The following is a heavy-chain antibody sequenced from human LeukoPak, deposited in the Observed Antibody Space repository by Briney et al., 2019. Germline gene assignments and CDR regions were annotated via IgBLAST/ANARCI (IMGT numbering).Heavy chain of an antibody. Sequence: PSETLSLTCDVSGVSINTCCYYWTWIRQPPRKGLEWIGYKYYSGITRYNSSLRSRLTISLDSSKNQFSLRLTSVTAADTAVYYCARGRSYGFDFDSWGPGTLVIVSS. CDR2: KYYSGIT. D-gene: IGHD5-18*01. CDR1: GVSINTCCYY. V-gene: IGHV4-61*01. J-gene: IGHJ4*02. CDR3: ARGRSYGFDFDS.